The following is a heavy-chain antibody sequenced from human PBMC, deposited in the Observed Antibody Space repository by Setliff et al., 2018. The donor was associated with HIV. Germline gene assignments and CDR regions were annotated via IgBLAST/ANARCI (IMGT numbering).Heavy chain of an antibody. V-gene: IGHV4-4*09. CDR3: AREHCSGGSCNGSDI. J-gene: IGHJ3*02. CDR2: IYISGTT. D-gene: IGHD2-15*01. CDR1: GGSISTSY. Sequence: SETLSLTCTVSGGSISTSYWNWIRQPPGKGLEWIAYIYISGTTNYNPSLKGRVTISLDTSRNQFSLKLGSVTAADTAMYYCAREHCSGGSCNGSDIWGQGTMVTVSS.